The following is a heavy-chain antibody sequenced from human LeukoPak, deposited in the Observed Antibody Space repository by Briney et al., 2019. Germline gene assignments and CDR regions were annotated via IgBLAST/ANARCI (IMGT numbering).Heavy chain of an antibody. CDR1: GYTFTSYD. Sequence: ASVKVSCKASGYTFTSYDINWVRQATGQGLEWKGWMNPNSGNTGYAQKFQGRVTMTRNTSISTAYMELSSLRSEDTAVYYCARSRTMVRGVIPSLGYWGQGTLVTVSS. V-gene: IGHV1-8*01. CDR3: ARSRTMVRGVIPSLGY. D-gene: IGHD3-10*01. J-gene: IGHJ4*02. CDR2: MNPNSGNT.